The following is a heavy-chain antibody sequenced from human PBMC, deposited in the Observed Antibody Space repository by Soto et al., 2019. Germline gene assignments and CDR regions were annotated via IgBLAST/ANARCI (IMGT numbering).Heavy chain of an antibody. V-gene: IGHV5-51*01. CDR3: ARLRGSGLPNYFDY. CDR2: IYPGDSDI. Sequence: PGESLKISCKGSEYRFTNYWIGWVRQMPGEGLEWMGIIYPGDSDIIYSPSFRGQVTISADKSISTAYLHWNSLKASDTAMYYCARLRGSGLPNYFDYWGQGALVTVSS. J-gene: IGHJ4*02. CDR1: EYRFTNYW. D-gene: IGHD3-10*01.